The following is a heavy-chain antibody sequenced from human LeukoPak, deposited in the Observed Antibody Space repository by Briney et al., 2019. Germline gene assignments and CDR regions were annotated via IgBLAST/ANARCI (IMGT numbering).Heavy chain of an antibody. CDR3: ARGDYYGSGSYSDY. J-gene: IGHJ4*02. Sequence: PGGSLRLSCAASGFTFSSYGMHWVRQAPGKGLEWVALTSYDGSNKYYAGSVKGRFSISRDNSKNTLYLQMNSLRAEDTAVYYCARGDYYGSGSYSDYWGQGTLVTVSS. V-gene: IGHV3-30*03. CDR1: GFTFSSYG. D-gene: IGHD3-10*01. CDR2: TSYDGSNK.